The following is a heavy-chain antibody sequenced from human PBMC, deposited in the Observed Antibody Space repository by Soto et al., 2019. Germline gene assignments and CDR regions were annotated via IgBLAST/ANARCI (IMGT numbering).Heavy chain of an antibody. D-gene: IGHD3-3*01. Sequence: PSETLSLTCTVSGGSISSYYWSWIRQPPGKGLEWIGYIYYSGSTNYNPSLKSRVTISVDTSKNQFSLKLSSVTAADTAVYYCARGPGDFGVVITYYYYYYYMDVWGKGTTVTVSS. CDR1: GGSISSYY. V-gene: IGHV4-59*01. J-gene: IGHJ6*03. CDR3: ARGPGDFGVVITYYYYYYYMDV. CDR2: IYYSGST.